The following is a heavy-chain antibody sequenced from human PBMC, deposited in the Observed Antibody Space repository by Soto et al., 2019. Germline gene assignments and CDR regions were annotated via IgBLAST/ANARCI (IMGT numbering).Heavy chain of an antibody. J-gene: IGHJ4*02. CDR3: LNIPAY. CDR2: IIPILGIA. Sequence: HVQLVQSGAEVKKPGSSVKVSCKASGGTFSSYTITWVRQAPGQGLEWMGRIIPILGIANYPQKFQGRVTITAASSTGTVYMELRSLRSEDTAGYCCLNIPAYWGQGTLVSVSS. V-gene: IGHV1-69*02. CDR1: GGTFSSYT.